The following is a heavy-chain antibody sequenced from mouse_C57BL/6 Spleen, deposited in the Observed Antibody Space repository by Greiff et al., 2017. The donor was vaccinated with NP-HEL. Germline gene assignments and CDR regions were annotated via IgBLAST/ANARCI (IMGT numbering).Heavy chain of an antibody. Sequence: VQLQQSVAELVRPGASVKLSCTASGFTIKNTYMHWVKQRPEQGLEWIGRIDPANGNTKYAPKFQGKATITADTSSNTAYLQLSSLTSEDTAIYYCGRVTGYAMDYWGQGTSVTVSA. J-gene: IGHJ4*01. CDR1: GFTIKNTY. CDR2: IDPANGNT. CDR3: GRVTGYAMDY. V-gene: IGHV14-3*01. D-gene: IGHD2-13*01.